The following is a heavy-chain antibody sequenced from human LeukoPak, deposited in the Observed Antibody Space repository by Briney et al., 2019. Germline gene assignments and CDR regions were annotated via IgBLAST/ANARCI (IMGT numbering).Heavy chain of an antibody. Sequence: ASVKVSCKASGYTFSDYPMHWLRQAPGQRLEWMGWINAGNGDTKYSQKFQGRVTITRDTSASTAYMDLSSLRSEDTAVFYCARRIGSHYDYWGQGTLVTVSS. CDR1: GYTFSDYP. CDR3: ARRIGSHYDY. CDR2: INAGNGDT. D-gene: IGHD1-26*01. V-gene: IGHV1-3*01. J-gene: IGHJ4*02.